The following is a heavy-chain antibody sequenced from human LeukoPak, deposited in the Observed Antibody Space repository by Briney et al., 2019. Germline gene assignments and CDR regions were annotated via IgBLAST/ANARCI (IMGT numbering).Heavy chain of an antibody. Sequence: SETLSLTCTVSGGSINNYYWSWMRQPPGKGLEWIWYIHYTGSTKYNPSLQSRVTISVDTSKNQISLKLSSVTAADTAVYFCARYRSSALDYWGQGALVTVSS. CDR1: GGSINNYY. D-gene: IGHD6-19*01. CDR3: ARYRSSALDY. V-gene: IGHV4-59*01. CDR2: IHYTGST. J-gene: IGHJ4*02.